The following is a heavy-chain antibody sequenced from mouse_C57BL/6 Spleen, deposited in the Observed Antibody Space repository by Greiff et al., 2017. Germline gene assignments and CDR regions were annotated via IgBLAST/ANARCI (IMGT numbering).Heavy chain of an antibody. V-gene: IGHV1-69*01. CDR2: IDPSDSYT. CDR3: ARRTAQAFDY. CDR1: GYTFTSYW. J-gene: IGHJ2*01. D-gene: IGHD3-2*02. Sequence: QVQLQQPGAELVMPGASVKLSCKASGYTFTSYWMHWVKQRPGQGLEWIGEIDPSDSYTNYNQQFKGKSTLTVDKSSSTAYMQLSSLTSEDSAVYYCARRTAQAFDYWGQGTTLTVSS.